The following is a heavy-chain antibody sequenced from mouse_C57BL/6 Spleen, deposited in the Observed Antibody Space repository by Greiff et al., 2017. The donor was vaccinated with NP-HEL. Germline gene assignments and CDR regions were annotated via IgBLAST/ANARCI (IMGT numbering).Heavy chain of an antibody. CDR2: ISSGSSTI. J-gene: IGHJ1*03. D-gene: IGHD2-5*01. Sequence: DVMLVESGGGLVKPGGSLKLSCAASGFTFSDYGMHWVRQAPEKGLEWVAYISSGSSTIYYADTVKGRFTFSRDNAKNTLFLQMTSLGSEDTAMYYCARDYYSNFDVWGTGTTVTVSS. CDR3: ARDYYSNFDV. V-gene: IGHV5-17*01. CDR1: GFTFSDYG.